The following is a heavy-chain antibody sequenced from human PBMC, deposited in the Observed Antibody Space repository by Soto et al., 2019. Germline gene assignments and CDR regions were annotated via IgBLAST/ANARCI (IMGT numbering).Heavy chain of an antibody. CDR2: IYYSGST. CDR3: XGTTTAPLDY. Sequence: QVQLQESGPGLVKPSETLSLTCTVSGGSISSYYWSWIRQPPGKGLEWIGYIYYSGSTNYNPSLKIRFTISVDTSKNQFSLKLSSVTAADTAVYYXXGTTTAPLDYWGQGTLVTVSS. CDR1: GGSISSYY. V-gene: IGHV4-59*08. D-gene: IGHD4-4*01. J-gene: IGHJ4*02.